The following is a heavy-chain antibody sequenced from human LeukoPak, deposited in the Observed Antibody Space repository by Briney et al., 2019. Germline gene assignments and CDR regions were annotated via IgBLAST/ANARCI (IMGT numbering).Heavy chain of an antibody. CDR2: ISWNSGSI. CDR3: AKDLMTTVTTNFDY. D-gene: IGHD4-17*01. CDR1: GFTFDDYA. J-gene: IGHJ4*02. Sequence: PGGSLRLSCAASGFTFDDYAMHWVRQAPGKGLEWVSGISWNSGSIGYADSVKGRFTISRDNAKNSLYLQMNSLRAEDTALYYCAKDLMTTVTTNFDYWGQGTLVTVSS. V-gene: IGHV3-9*01.